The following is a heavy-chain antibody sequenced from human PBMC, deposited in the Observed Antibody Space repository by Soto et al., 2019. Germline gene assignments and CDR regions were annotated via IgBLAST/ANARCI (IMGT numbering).Heavy chain of an antibody. D-gene: IGHD6-19*01. CDR3: ARSNLFIAVAGNWFDP. Sequence: SETLSLTCTVSGGSISSYYWSWIRQPPGKGLEWIGYIYYSGSTNYNPSLKSRVTISVDTSKNQFSLKLSSVTAADTAVYYCARSNLFIAVAGNWFDPWGQGTLVTVSS. J-gene: IGHJ5*02. V-gene: IGHV4-59*08. CDR1: GGSISSYY. CDR2: IYYSGST.